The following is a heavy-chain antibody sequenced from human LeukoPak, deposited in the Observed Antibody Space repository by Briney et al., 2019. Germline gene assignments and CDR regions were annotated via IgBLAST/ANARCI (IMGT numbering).Heavy chain of an antibody. J-gene: IGHJ3*02. Sequence: SETLSLTCTVSGDSISRSSDYWGWIRQPPGKGPEWIGSVYYIGSTFYNPSLKSRLTISIDTSKNQFPLKLRSVTAADTAVYYCAREDAEQMDNSFDIWGQGTMVTVSS. CDR1: GDSISRSSDY. D-gene: IGHD5-24*01. CDR3: AREDAEQMDNSFDI. V-gene: IGHV4-39*06. CDR2: VYYIGST.